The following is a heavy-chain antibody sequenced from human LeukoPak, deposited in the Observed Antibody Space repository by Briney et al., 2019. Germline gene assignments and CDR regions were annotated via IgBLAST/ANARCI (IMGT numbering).Heavy chain of an antibody. Sequence: GGSLRLSCAPSGFTFSSHWMSWVPQAPGKGREWVANIKQDGSEKYYVDSVKGRFTISRDNAKNSLYLQMNSLRAEDTAVYYCARKAYGLDVGGKETTDSASS. J-gene: IGHJ6*04. CDR2: IKQDGSEK. V-gene: IGHV3-7*03. CDR1: GFTFSSHW. CDR3: ARKAYGLDV.